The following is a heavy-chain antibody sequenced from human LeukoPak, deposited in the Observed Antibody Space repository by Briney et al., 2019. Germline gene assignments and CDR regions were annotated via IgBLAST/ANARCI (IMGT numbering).Heavy chain of an antibody. CDR2: IYPGGSNG. CDR3: GRNFHSAWFGF. D-gene: IGHD3-3*01. Sequence: GESLKISCKCSGFDFTAYGIAWVRQMPGKGLEWMGNIYPGGSNGRYSPSFQGQVTMSADKSITTVYLQWSSLKASNTAMYYCGRNFHSAWFGFWGQGSLVTVSS. CDR1: GFDFTAYG. J-gene: IGHJ4*02. V-gene: IGHV5-51*01.